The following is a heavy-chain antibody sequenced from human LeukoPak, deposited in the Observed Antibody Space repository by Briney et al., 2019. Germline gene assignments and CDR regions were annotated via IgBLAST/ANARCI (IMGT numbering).Heavy chain of an antibody. CDR2: IYYSGST. Sequence: SETLSLTCTVSGGSISSGGYYWSWIRQHPGKGLERIGYIYYSGSTYCNPSLKSRVTISVDTSKNQFSLKLSSVTAADTAVYYCARGLVATHFDYWGQGTLVTVSS. V-gene: IGHV4-31*03. CDR3: ARGLVATHFDY. D-gene: IGHD5-12*01. CDR1: GGSISSGGYY. J-gene: IGHJ4*02.